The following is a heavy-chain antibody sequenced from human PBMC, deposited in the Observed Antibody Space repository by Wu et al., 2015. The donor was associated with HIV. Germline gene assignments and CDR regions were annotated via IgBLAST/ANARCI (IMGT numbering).Heavy chain of an antibody. CDR2: MNPNSGNT. V-gene: IGHV1-8*02. CDR1: GYNFKNYD. D-gene: IGHD3-3*01. Sequence: QLQLVQSGAEMKKPGASVKISCTASGYNFKNYDINWVRQATGQGLEWMGWMNPNSGNTGYTQKLKGRVTMTRNTSITTAYLELSGLESEDTAIYYCARGFGSGYYKRGMDVWGQGPRSPSP. CDR3: ARGFGSGYYKRGMDV. J-gene: IGHJ6*02.